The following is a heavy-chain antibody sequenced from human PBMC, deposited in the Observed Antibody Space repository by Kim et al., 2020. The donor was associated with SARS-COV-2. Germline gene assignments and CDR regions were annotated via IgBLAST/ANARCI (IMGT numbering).Heavy chain of an antibody. Sequence: FYADSVKGRFTISRDNSKNTLYLQLNSVRAEDTAIYYCVRQVAGSNFDVWGQGTMVTVSS. V-gene: IGHV3-23*01. J-gene: IGHJ3*01. CDR3: VRQVAGSNFDV. D-gene: IGHD3-10*01.